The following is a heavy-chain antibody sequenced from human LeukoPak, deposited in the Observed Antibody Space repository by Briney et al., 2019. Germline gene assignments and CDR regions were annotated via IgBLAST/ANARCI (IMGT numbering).Heavy chain of an antibody. D-gene: IGHD3-16*01. CDR1: GFTFSSYW. CDR2: ISSSGRTI. CDR3: AGTGNVEDGGYNWFDP. Sequence: GGSLRLSCAASGFTFSSYWMSWVRQAPGVGLEWLSYISSSGRTIYYADSVKGRFTISRDNARKTLFLQMNSLRAEDTAVYYCAGTGNVEDGGYNWFDPWGQGTLVTVSS. V-gene: IGHV3-48*01. J-gene: IGHJ5*02.